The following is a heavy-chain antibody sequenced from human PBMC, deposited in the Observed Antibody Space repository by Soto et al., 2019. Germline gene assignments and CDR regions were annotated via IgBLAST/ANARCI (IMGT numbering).Heavy chain of an antibody. Sequence: PGGSLRLSCAATGFTFGFNALSWVRQAPGKGLEWVSSISAGGVSTNYAGSVRGRFTISRDNSKNTLYLQMNSLSAEDTAVYYCAKEGGRALGYNYGNTYFDYWGQGTRVTVSS. J-gene: IGHJ4*02. CDR1: GFTFGFNA. V-gene: IGHV3-23*01. CDR2: ISAGGVST. CDR3: AKEGGRALGYNYGNTYFDY. D-gene: IGHD5-12*01.